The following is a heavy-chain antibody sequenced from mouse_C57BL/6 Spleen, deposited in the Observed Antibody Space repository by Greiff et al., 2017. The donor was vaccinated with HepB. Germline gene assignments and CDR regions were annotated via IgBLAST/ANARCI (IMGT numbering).Heavy chain of an antibody. CDR2: IYPRSGNT. CDR1: GYTFTSYG. CDR3: TRLLGSNYEGYYFDY. J-gene: IGHJ2*01. D-gene: IGHD2-5*01. Sequence: QVQLKESGAELARPGASVKLSCKASGYTFTSYGISWVKQRTGQGLEWIGEIYPRSGNTYYNEKFKGKATLTVDKSSSTAYMELRSLTSEDSAVYFCTRLLGSNYEGYYFDYWGQGTTLTVSS. V-gene: IGHV1-81*01.